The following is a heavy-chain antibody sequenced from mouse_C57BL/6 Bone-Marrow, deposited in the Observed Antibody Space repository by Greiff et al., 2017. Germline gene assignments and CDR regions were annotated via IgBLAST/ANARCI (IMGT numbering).Heavy chain of an antibody. D-gene: IGHD2-4*01. V-gene: IGHV1-64*01. J-gene: IGHJ2*01. CDR3: ARERGLRPYY. CDR1: GYTFTSYW. Sequence: QVQLQQPGAELVKPGASVKLSCTASGYTFTSYWMHWVKQRPGQGLEWIGMIHPNSGSTNYNEKFKSKATLTVDKASSTAYMQLSSLTSEDSAVYYCARERGLRPYYWGQGTTLTVSS. CDR2: IHPNSGST.